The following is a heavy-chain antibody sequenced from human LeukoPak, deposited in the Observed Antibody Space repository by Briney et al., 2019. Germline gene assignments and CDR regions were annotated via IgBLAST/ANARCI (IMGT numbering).Heavy chain of an antibody. CDR2: IYHSGST. J-gene: IGHJ4*02. V-gene: IGHV4-38-2*01. CDR1: GYSISSGYY. Sequence: SETLSLTCAVSGYSISSGYYWGWIRQPPGKGLEWIGSIYHSGSTYYNPSLKSRVTISVDTSKNQFSLKLSSVTDADTAVYYCARLRPYGSGRGDYWGQGTLVTVSS. CDR3: ARLRPYGSGRGDY. D-gene: IGHD3-10*01.